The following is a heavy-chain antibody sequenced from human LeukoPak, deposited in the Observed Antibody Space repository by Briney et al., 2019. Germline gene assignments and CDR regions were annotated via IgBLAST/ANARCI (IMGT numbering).Heavy chain of an antibody. CDR3: ARSHYDILAWQRLEAFDI. CDR1: GYTFTAYA. Sequence: ASVSVSCKASGYTFTAYAIHWVRQAPGQGLEWMGRINPKSGGTNYAQKFQGRVTMTRDTSISTAYMELSRLRSDDTAVYYCARSHYDILAWQRLEAFDIWGQGTMVTVSS. J-gene: IGHJ3*02. CDR2: INPKSGGT. D-gene: IGHD3-9*01. V-gene: IGHV1-2*02.